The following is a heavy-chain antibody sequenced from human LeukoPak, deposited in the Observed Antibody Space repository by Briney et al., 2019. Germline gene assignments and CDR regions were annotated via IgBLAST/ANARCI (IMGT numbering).Heavy chain of an antibody. CDR1: GFTFSIYS. CDR3: AKGTMVRGVTSYFDY. V-gene: IGHV3-21*04. J-gene: IGHJ4*02. Sequence: GGSLRLSCAASGFTFSIYSMNWVRQAPGKGLEWVSSISSTSTYIYYADSVKGRFTISRDNAKNTLYLQMNSLRAEDTAVYYCAKGTMVRGVTSYFDYWGQGTLVTVSS. D-gene: IGHD3-10*01. CDR2: ISSTSTYI.